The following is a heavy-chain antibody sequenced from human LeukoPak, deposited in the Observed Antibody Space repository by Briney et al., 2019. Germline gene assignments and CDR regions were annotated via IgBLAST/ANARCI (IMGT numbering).Heavy chain of an antibody. CDR2: IYTSGST. V-gene: IGHV4-4*07. Sequence: SETLSLTCTVSGGSISSYYWSWIRQPAGKGLEWIGRIYTSGSTNYNPSLKSRVTMSVDTSKNQFSLKLSSATAADTAVYYCARSRYSSSSEHYYGMDVWGQGPTVTVSS. D-gene: IGHD6-6*01. CDR1: GGSISSYY. CDR3: ARSRYSSSSEHYYGMDV. J-gene: IGHJ6*02.